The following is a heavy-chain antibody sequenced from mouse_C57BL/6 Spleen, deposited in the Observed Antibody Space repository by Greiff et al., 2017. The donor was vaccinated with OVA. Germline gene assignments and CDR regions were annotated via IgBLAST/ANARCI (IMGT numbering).Heavy chain of an antibody. CDR1: GYTFTSYW. CDR2: IDPSDSYT. CDR3: AIYGNQGAY. Sequence: QVQLQQPGAELVMPGASVKLSCKASGYTFTSYWMHWVKQRPGQGLEWIGEIDPSDSYTNYNQKFKGKSTLTVDKSSSTSYMQLSSLTSEDSAVYYCAIYGNQGAYGGQGTLVTVSA. D-gene: IGHD2-1*01. J-gene: IGHJ3*01. V-gene: IGHV1-69*01.